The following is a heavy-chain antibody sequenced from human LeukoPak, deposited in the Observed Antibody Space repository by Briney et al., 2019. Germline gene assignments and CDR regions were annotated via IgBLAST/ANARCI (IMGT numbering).Heavy chain of an antibody. D-gene: IGHD1-26*01. J-gene: IGHJ4*02. CDR2: IWSDGSNK. Sequence: PGRSLRPSCAASGFTFSSYGMHWVRQTPGKGLEWVAIIWSDGSNKYYADSVKGRFTISRDNSKNTLYLQMNSLRAEDTAVYYCARGSGSFSGGFDYWGQGTLVTVSS. CDR1: GFTFSSYG. V-gene: IGHV3-33*01. CDR3: ARGSGSFSGGFDY.